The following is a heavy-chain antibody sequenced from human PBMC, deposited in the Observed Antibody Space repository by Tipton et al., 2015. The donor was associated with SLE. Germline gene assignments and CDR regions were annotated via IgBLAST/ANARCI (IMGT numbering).Heavy chain of an antibody. D-gene: IGHD3-10*01. J-gene: IGHJ3*02. CDR1: GFTFSSYA. Sequence: SLRLSCAASGFTFSSYAMSWVRQAPGKGLEWVSAISGSGSTIYYADSVKGRFTISRDNAKNSLYLQMNSLRAEDTAVYYCARLQGPVMVQGPGDAFDIWGQGTMVTVSS. CDR3: ARLQGPVMVQGPGDAFDI. V-gene: IGHV3-48*04. CDR2: ISGSGSTI.